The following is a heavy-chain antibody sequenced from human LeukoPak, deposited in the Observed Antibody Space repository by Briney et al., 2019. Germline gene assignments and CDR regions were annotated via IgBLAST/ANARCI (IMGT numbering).Heavy chain of an antibody. V-gene: IGHV1-18*01. CDR1: GYTFTSYG. CDR3: ARVFPIPVPDRYYFDY. Sequence: GASVKVSCKASGYTFTSYGISWVRQAPGQGLEWMGWISAYNGNTNYAQKLQGRVTMTTDTSTSTAYMELRSLRSDDTAVYYCARVFPIPVPDRYYFDYWGQGTLVTVSS. CDR2: ISAYNGNT. D-gene: IGHD3-10*01. J-gene: IGHJ4*02.